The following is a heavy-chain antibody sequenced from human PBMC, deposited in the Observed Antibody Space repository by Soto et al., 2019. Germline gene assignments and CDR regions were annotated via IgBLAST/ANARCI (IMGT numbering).Heavy chain of an antibody. D-gene: IGHD4-17*01. CDR1: GGSVSSGSYY. V-gene: IGHV4-61*01. Sequence: QVQLQESGPGLVKPSETLSLTCTVSGGSVSSGSYYWSWIRQPPGKGLEWIGYIYYSGSTNYNPSLKSRVTISVDTSKTQSSLKLSSVTAADTAVYYCARVPRYDYGVVAPYWGQGTLVTVSS. CDR3: ARVPRYDYGVVAPY. J-gene: IGHJ4*02. CDR2: IYYSGST.